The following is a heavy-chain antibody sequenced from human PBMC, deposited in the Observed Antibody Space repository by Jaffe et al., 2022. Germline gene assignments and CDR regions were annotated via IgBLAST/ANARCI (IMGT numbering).Heavy chain of an antibody. V-gene: IGHV4-61*02. Sequence: QVQLQESGPGLVKPSQTLSLTCTVSGGSISSGSYYWSWIRQPAGKGLEWIGRIYTSGSTNYNPSLKSRVTISVDTSKNQFSLKLSSVTAADTAVYYCARSVPEDYDYVWGSYRYTDYWGQGTLVTVSS. CDR1: GGSISSGSYY. J-gene: IGHJ4*02. D-gene: IGHD3-16*02. CDR2: IYTSGST. CDR3: ARSVPEDYDYVWGSYRYTDY.